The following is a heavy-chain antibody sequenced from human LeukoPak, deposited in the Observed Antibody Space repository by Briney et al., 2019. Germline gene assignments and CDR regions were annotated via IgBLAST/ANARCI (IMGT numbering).Heavy chain of an antibody. CDR3: ARGVGALYNFDY. D-gene: IGHD1-26*01. V-gene: IGHV1-18*01. Sequence: ASVKVSCKASGYTLTSYGINWVRQAPGQGLEWMGWISTYNGNTNYAQNLQGRVTMTTDTSTSTAYMELRSLRSDDTAVYYCARGVGALYNFDYWGQGTLVTVSS. J-gene: IGHJ4*02. CDR2: ISTYNGNT. CDR1: GYTLTSYG.